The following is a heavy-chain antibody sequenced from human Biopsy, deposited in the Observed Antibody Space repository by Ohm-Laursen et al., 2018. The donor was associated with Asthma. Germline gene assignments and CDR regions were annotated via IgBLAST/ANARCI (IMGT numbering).Heavy chain of an antibody. CDR1: GFSISSYG. CDR3: ARGDSSGWSQYYFDY. CDR2: IWYDGSKK. Sequence: SLRLSCAASGFSISSYGMHWVRQAPGKGLEWVTLIWYDGSKKYYSDSVRGRFTISRDYSKNTLYLQMHSLRAEDTAVYYCARGDSSGWSQYYFDYWGQGTLVTVSS. D-gene: IGHD6-19*01. V-gene: IGHV3-33*01. J-gene: IGHJ4*02.